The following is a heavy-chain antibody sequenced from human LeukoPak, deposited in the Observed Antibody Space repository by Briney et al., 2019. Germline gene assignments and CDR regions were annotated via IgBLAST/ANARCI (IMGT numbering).Heavy chain of an antibody. Sequence: GGSLRLSCAASGFTFSSYSMNWVRQAPGKGLEWVSSTSSSSSYIYYADSVKGRFTISRDNAKNSLYLQMNSLRAEDTAVYYCASSQYYYDSSGYASAFDIWGQGTMVTVSS. D-gene: IGHD3-22*01. V-gene: IGHV3-21*01. J-gene: IGHJ3*02. CDR1: GFTFSSYS. CDR2: TSSSSSYI. CDR3: ASSQYYYDSSGYASAFDI.